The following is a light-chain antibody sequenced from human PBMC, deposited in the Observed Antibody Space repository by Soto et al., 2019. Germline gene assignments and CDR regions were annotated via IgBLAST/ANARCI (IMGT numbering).Light chain of an antibody. J-gene: IGKJ1*01. CDR3: LQYHNLWA. Sequence: ILMTQSPATVSVSPGESATLSCRASQTIYYNVAWYQHRPGQAPRLLIYRASTRAPGVPARFSGSGSGTEFTLTISSLQPDDFTVYSCLQYHNLWAFGQGTKVEI. CDR2: RAS. V-gene: IGKV3-15*01. CDR1: QTIYYN.